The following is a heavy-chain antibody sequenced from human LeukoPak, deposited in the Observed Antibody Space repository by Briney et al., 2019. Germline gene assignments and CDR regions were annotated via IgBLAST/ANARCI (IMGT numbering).Heavy chain of an antibody. CDR2: FDPEDGET. CDR1: GYTLTELP. Sequence: ASVKVSCKVSGYTLTELPMHWVRQAPGKGLEWMGGFDPEDGETIYAQKFQGRVTMTEDTSTDTAYMELSSLRSEDTAVYYCATVPGTHEDYYYGMDVWGQGTTVTVSS. V-gene: IGHV1-24*01. J-gene: IGHJ6*02. CDR3: ATVPGTHEDYYYGMDV.